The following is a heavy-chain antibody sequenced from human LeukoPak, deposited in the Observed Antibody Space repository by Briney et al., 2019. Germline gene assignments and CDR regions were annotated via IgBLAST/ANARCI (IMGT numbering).Heavy chain of an antibody. CDR1: GFTFDDYG. Sequence: PGGSLRLSCAASGFTFDDYGMSWVRQAPGKGLEWVSGINWNGGSTGYADSVKGRFTISRDNAKNSLYLQMNSLRAEDTAVYYCAKAVVVVPAATPFDYWGQGTLVTVSS. V-gene: IGHV3-20*04. CDR3: AKAVVVVPAATPFDY. D-gene: IGHD2-2*01. CDR2: INWNGGST. J-gene: IGHJ4*02.